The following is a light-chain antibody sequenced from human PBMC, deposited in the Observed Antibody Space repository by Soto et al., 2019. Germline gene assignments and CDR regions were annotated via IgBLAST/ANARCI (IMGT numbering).Light chain of an antibody. CDR3: QQYSDNWT. J-gene: IGKJ1*01. V-gene: IGKV1-5*03. CDR2: KAS. Sequence: DIQMTQSPSTLYASEGDRVTITCRASQSISSWLAWYQQKPGTAPNLLIYKASTLQGGVSSRFSGSGSGTEFTLTISSLQPDDSAIYYCQQYSDNWTFGQGTKVDIK. CDR1: QSISSW.